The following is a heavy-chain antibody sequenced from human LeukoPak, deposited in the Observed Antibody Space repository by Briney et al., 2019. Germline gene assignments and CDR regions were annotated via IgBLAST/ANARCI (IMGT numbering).Heavy chain of an antibody. CDR1: GGSISSGSYY. V-gene: IGHV4-61*09. CDR2: VFTRGTT. D-gene: IGHD6-19*01. CDR3: ARSSLAVYFDY. J-gene: IGHJ4*02. Sequence: SQTLSLTCTVSGGSISSGSYYWNWIRQPAGKRLEWLGHVFTRGTTNYNASLEGRLTISLDTARNQFSLYLSSVTAADTAMYFCARSSLAVYFDYWGQGTLVTASS.